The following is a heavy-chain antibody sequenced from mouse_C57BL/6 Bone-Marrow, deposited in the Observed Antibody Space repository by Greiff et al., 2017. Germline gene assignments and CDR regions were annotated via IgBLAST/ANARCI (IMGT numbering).Heavy chain of an antibody. Sequence: QVQLQQPGAELVKPGASVKLSCKASGYTFTSYWMHWVKQRPGQGLEWIGMINPSSGSTNYNEKFKGKATLTVDKSSSTAYMQLSSLTSEDSAVDDCDRVRQGWLLPHYFDDWGQGTTVTVSS. D-gene: IGHD2-3*01. V-gene: IGHV1-64*01. CDR1: GYTFTSYW. CDR2: INPSSGST. J-gene: IGHJ2*01. CDR3: DRVRQGWLLPHYFDD.